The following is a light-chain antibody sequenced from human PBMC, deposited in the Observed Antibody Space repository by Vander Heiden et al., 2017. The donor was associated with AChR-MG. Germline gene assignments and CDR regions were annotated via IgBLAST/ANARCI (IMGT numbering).Light chain of an antibody. J-gene: IGKJ4*01. CDR3: QQYNNLPLT. CDR2: GAS. Sequence: ELVMTQSTATLSVSPGVIATLSCRSSQTLISNLACYQQKPGQAPRFVIYGASTRATDIPARFSGSGSGTEFTLTISSLQSEDFAVYDCQQYNNLPLTFGGGTEVEIK. V-gene: IGKV3-15*01. CDR1: QTLISN.